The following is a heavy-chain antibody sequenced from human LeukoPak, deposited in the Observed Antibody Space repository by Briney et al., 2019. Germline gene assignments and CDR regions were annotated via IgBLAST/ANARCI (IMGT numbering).Heavy chain of an antibody. CDR2: IIPILGIA. D-gene: IGHD4-17*01. J-gene: IGHJ4*02. CDR1: GGTFSSYA. V-gene: IGHV1-69*04. Sequence: SVKVSCKASGGTFSSYAISWVRQALGQGLEWMGRIIPILGIANYAQKFQGRVTITADKSTSTAYMELSSLRSEDTAVYYCARASDYNLGYWGQGTLVTVSS. CDR3: ARASDYNLGY.